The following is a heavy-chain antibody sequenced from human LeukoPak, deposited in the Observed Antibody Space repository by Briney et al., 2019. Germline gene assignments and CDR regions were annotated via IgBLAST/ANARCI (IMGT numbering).Heavy chain of an antibody. Sequence: GGSLRLSCAASGFTFSSYAMHWVRQAPGKGLEGVAVISYDGSNKYYADSVKGRFTISRDNSKNTLYLQMNSLRAEDTAVYYCARPAPYYDFWSGYYQYFQHWGQGTLVTVSS. CDR1: GFTFSSYA. V-gene: IGHV3-30-3*01. CDR3: ARPAPYYDFWSGYYQYFQH. D-gene: IGHD3-3*01. CDR2: ISYDGSNK. J-gene: IGHJ1*01.